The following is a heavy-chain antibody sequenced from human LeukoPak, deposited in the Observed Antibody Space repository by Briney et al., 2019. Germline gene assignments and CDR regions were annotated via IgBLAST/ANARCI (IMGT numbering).Heavy chain of an antibody. D-gene: IGHD3-10*01. CDR3: ATDSGERYYGLYWSFDL. Sequence: PGGSLRLSCAVSGISFTNVWMSWVRQAPGKGLEWVGRIQSYTDGGSTNFAPPVRGRFTISRDDYRNTVYLQMNSLKTEDTAVYYCATDSGERYYGLYWSFDLWGRGSLVTVSS. CDR1: GISFTNVW. CDR2: IQSYTDGGST. J-gene: IGHJ2*01. V-gene: IGHV3-15*01.